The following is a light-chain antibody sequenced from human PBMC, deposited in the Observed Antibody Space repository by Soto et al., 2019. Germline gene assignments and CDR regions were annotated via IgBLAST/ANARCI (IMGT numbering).Light chain of an antibody. CDR1: NIGSKN. Sequence: SYELTQPPSVSVAPGQTATITCAGNNIGSKNVHWYQQKPGQAPALVVYDDRGRPSGVPDRLSGSNSGNTATLTISRVEAGDEADYYCQVWDSTSDHVVFGGGTKVTVL. J-gene: IGLJ2*01. CDR2: DDR. CDR3: QVWDSTSDHVV. V-gene: IGLV3-21*02.